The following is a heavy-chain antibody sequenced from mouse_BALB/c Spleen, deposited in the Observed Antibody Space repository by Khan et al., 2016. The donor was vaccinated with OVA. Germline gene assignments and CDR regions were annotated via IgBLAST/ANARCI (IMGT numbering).Heavy chain of an antibody. CDR3: ARSTYRYAFVY. CDR1: GDSITSGY. V-gene: IGHV3-8*02. CDR2: IIYTGYT. J-gene: IGHJ3*01. Sequence: VQLKESGPSLVKPSQTLSLTCSVTGDSITSGYWNWIRKFPGNKLEYMGYIIYTGYTYYNPSLQSRISITRHTSKKQYYLQLNSVTDEDTATYYCARSTYRYAFVYWGQGTLVTVSA. D-gene: IGHD2-12*01.